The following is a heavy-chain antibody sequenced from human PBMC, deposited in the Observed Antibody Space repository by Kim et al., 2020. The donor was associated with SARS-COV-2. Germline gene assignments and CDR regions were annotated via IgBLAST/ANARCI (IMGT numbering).Heavy chain of an antibody. V-gene: IGHV4-34*01. D-gene: IGHD2-2*02. J-gene: IGHJ5*02. Sequence: PSLQSRVTITVDTSKNQFSLKLSAVPAADTAVYYCARGLRVPAAISWFDPWGQGTLVTVSS. CDR3: ARGLRVPAAISWFDP.